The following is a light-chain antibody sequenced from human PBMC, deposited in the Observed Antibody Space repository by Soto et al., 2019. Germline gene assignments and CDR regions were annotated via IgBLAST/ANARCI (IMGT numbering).Light chain of an antibody. CDR3: CSYAGSYTP. CDR2: DVS. J-gene: IGLJ1*01. CDR1: SSDVGGYNY. V-gene: IGLV2-14*01. Sequence: QSALTQPASVSGSPGQSITISCTGTSSDVGGYNYVSWYQQHPGKAPKLMIYDVSNRPSGVSNRFSGSKSGNTASLTISGLQAEDEADYYCCSYAGSYTPFGTGTKVTVL.